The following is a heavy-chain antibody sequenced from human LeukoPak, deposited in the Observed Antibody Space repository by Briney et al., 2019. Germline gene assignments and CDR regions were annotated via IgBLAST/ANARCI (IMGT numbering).Heavy chain of an antibody. CDR3: AHRRVDCSSTSCSPKFDY. CDR1: GFSLSTSGVG. V-gene: IGHV2-5*01. D-gene: IGHD2-2*01. CDR2: IYWNYDK. J-gene: IGHJ4*02. Sequence: SGPTLVKPTQTLTLTCTFSGFSLSTSGVGVGWIHQPPGKALEWLALIYWNYDKRYSPSLKSRLTITKDTSKNQVVLTMTNMDPVDTATYYCAHRRVDCSSTSCSPKFDYWGQGTLVTVSS.